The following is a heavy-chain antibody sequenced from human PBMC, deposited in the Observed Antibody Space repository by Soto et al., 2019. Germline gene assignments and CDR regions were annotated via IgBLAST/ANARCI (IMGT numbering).Heavy chain of an antibody. Sequence: GGSLRLSCAASGFTFDDYTMHWVRQAPGKGLEWVSLISWDGGSTYYADSVKGRFTISRDNSKNSLYLQMNSLRTEDTALYYCAKDIVGATMIGMDVWGQGTTVTVSS. CDR2: ISWDGGST. CDR1: GFTFDDYT. CDR3: AKDIVGATMIGMDV. J-gene: IGHJ6*02. D-gene: IGHD1-26*01. V-gene: IGHV3-43*01.